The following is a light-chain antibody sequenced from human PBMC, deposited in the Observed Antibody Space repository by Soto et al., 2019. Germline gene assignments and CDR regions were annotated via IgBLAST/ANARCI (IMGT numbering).Light chain of an antibody. J-gene: IGKJ4*01. CDR1: QSVSRD. Sequence: IMMTQSPATLSLSPGERATLSCRASQSVSRDLAWYQQKPGQAPSVLIYFASTRATTVPDRLSGSGSGTEFTLTIRSLQSEEFAVYYCQQYNNWPLTFGGGTQVEIK. V-gene: IGKV3-15*01. CDR3: QQYNNWPLT. CDR2: FAS.